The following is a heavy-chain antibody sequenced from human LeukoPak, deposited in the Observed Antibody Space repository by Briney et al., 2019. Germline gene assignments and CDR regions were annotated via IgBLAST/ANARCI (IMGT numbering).Heavy chain of an antibody. J-gene: IGHJ6*02. V-gene: IGHV4-59*12. Sequence: SETLSLTCTVSGGSMSSYYWSWIRQPPGKGLEWIGYIYYIGSTKYNPSLKSRVTISVDTSKNQFSLKLSSVTAADTAVYYCARDNLSGRYGMDVWGQGTTVTVSS. D-gene: IGHD3-16*02. CDR1: GGSMSSYY. CDR3: ARDNLSGRYGMDV. CDR2: IYYIGST.